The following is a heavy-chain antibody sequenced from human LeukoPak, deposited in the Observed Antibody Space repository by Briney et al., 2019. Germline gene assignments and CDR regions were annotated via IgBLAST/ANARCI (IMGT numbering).Heavy chain of an antibody. V-gene: IGHV3-13*01. CDR1: GFTLSTYD. J-gene: IGHJ5*02. Sequence: GGSLRLSCAASGFTLSTYDMHWVRQPPGKGLEWVSGIDIPGNTYYPDSVKGRFTMSRESAKNSLYLQMNSLRAGDTAVCYCARAVAGTHWFDPWGQGTLVTVSS. CDR2: IDIPGNT. D-gene: IGHD6-19*01. CDR3: ARAVAGTHWFDP.